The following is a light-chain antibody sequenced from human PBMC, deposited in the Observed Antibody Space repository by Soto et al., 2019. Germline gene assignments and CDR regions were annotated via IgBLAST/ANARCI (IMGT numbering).Light chain of an antibody. CDR3: QQYNKWPLT. J-gene: IGKJ4*01. V-gene: IGKV3-15*01. Sequence: EIVMTQSPATLSVSPGERATLSCRASQSLNNYLAWYQQKPGQAPRLLIYGISTRATGTPARFSGSGSGTEFTHTISSLQSEDFAVYYGQQYNKWPLTFGGGTKVEIK. CDR2: GIS. CDR1: QSLNNY.